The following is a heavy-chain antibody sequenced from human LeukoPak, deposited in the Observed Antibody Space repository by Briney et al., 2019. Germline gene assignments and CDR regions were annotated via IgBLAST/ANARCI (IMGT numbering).Heavy chain of an antibody. Sequence: GGSLRLSCAASGFTFSSYWMSWVRQAPGKGLEWVANIKQDGSEKYYVDSVKGRFTISRDNAKNSLYLQMNSLRAEDTAVHYCARDRRTVAGTSGGYWGQGTLVTVSS. V-gene: IGHV3-7*01. CDR2: IKQDGSEK. D-gene: IGHD6-19*01. CDR3: ARDRRTVAGTSGGY. J-gene: IGHJ4*02. CDR1: GFTFSSYW.